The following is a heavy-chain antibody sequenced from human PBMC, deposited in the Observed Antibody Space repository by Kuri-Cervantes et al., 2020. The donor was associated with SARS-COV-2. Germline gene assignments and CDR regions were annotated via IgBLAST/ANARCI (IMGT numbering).Heavy chain of an antibody. V-gene: IGHV1-18*04. CDR3: ARANYYYDSSGWGCYFDY. J-gene: IGHJ4*02. Sequence: VKVSCKASGYTFTSYGISWVRQAPGQGLEWMGWISAYNGNTNYAQKLQGRVTMTTDTSTSTAYMELRSLRSDDTAVYYCARANYYYDSSGWGCYFDYWGQGTLVTVSS. CDR1: GYTFTSYG. D-gene: IGHD3-22*01. CDR2: ISAYNGNT.